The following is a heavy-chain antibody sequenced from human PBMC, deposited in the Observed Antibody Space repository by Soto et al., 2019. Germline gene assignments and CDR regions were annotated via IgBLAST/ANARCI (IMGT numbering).Heavy chain of an antibody. CDR1: NFSISSGYY. CDR3: ARTQSGSYYSVFNY. D-gene: IGHD1-26*01. CDR2: IYRSGTT. V-gene: IGHV4-38-2*01. J-gene: IGHJ4*02. Sequence: SETLSLTCVVSNFSISSGYYWGWIRQSPGKGLEWIASIYRSGTTSYNPSLKSRVTISVDPSKNQFSLMLTAVTAADTAVYYCARTQSGSYYSVFNYWGRGSLVTVSS.